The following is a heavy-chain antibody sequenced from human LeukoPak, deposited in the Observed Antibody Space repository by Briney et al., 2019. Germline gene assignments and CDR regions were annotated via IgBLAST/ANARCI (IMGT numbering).Heavy chain of an antibody. Sequence: ASVKVSCKASGYTFSSYYIHWVRQAPGHGLEWMGIINPTGGSTRYAQRFQGRVTMTRDTSTNTVYMELSSLRSEDTAVYYCARGGFTDRSGYYYWGQGTLVTVSS. D-gene: IGHD3-22*01. CDR2: INPTGGST. CDR1: GYTFSSYY. V-gene: IGHV1-46*01. CDR3: ARGGFTDRSGYYY. J-gene: IGHJ4*02.